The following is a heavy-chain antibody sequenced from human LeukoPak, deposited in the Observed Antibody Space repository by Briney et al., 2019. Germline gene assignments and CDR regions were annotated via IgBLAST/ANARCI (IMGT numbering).Heavy chain of an antibody. CDR1: GYSFTNYW. D-gene: IGHD6-13*01. V-gene: IGHV5-51*01. CDR3: ARHTLSKKYSSSWYRAFDI. Sequence: GESLKISCKGSGYSFTNYWIGWVRQMPGKGLEWMGIIYPGDSDTTYSPSFQGQVTISVDKSISTAYLQWSSLKASDTAMYYCARHTLSKKYSSSWYRAFDIWGQGTMVTVSS. J-gene: IGHJ3*02. CDR2: IYPGDSDT.